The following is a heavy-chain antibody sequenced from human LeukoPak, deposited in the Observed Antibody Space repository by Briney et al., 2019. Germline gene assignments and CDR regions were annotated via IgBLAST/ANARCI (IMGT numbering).Heavy chain of an antibody. J-gene: IGHJ4*02. CDR3: AKDWGEYFDYVWGSFTSFDS. CDR1: GFTFSSYS. CDR2: ISSSSSTI. Sequence: SGGSLRLSCAASGFTFSSYSMNWVRQAPGKGLEWVSYISSSSSTIYYADSVKGRFTISRDNAKNSLYLQMNSLRAEDTAVYYCAKDWGEYFDYVWGSFTSFDSWGQGTLVTVSS. D-gene: IGHD3-16*01. V-gene: IGHV3-48*04.